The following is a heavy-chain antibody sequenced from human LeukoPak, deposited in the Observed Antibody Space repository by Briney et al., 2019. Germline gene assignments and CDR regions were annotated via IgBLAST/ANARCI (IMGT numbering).Heavy chain of an antibody. Sequence: PGESLKISCKGSGYNFTSYWIGWVRQMPGKGLEWMGIIYPGDSDTRYSPSFQGQVTVSADKSISTAYLQWSSLKASDTAMYYCASSLLGYCSSTSFMCAFDIWGQGTMVTVSS. V-gene: IGHV5-51*01. CDR2: IYPGDSDT. CDR3: ASSLLGYCSSTSFMCAFDI. CDR1: GYNFTSYW. D-gene: IGHD2-2*01. J-gene: IGHJ3*02.